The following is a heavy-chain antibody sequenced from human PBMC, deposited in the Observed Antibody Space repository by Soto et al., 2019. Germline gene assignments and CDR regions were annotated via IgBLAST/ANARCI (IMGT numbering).Heavy chain of an antibody. CDR1: GDSVSSNSAG. CDR2: TYYRSKWYN. V-gene: IGHV6-1*01. Sequence: PSLTLSLSCAISGDSVSSNSAGWNWIRQSPSRGLEWLGRTYYRSKWYNDYAVSVKSRIPINPDTSKNQFSLQLNSVTPEDTAVYYCARDFTAAAGLWNWFDPWGQGTLVTVSS. J-gene: IGHJ5*02. D-gene: IGHD6-13*01. CDR3: ARDFTAAAGLWNWFDP.